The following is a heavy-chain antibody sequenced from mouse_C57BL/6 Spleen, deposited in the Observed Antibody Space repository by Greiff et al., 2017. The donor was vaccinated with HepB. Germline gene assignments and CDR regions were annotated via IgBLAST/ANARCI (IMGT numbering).Heavy chain of an antibody. J-gene: IGHJ1*03. CDR3: ARFYSTYWYFDV. CDR2: IHPNSGST. D-gene: IGHD2-1*01. CDR1: GYTFTSYW. Sequence: VQLQQPGAELVKPGASVKLSCKASGYTFTSYWMHWVKQRPGQGLEWIGMIHPNSGSTNYNEKFKSKATLTVDKSSSTAYMQLSSLTSEDSAVYYCARFYSTYWYFDVWGTGTTVTVSS. V-gene: IGHV1-64*01.